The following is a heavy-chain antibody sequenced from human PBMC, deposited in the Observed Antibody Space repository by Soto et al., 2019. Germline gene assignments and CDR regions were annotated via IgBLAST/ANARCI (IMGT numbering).Heavy chain of an antibody. J-gene: IGHJ6*02. Sequence: QITLKESGPTLVKPTQTLTLTCTFSGFSLNASGVGVGWIRQPPGKALEWLALIYWDDDKRYSPSLKSRLTTTKDTSKNQVVLTMTNMDPVDTATYYCASAGYNSGWGLYYYYYGMDVWGQGTTVTVSS. V-gene: IGHV2-5*02. CDR3: ASAGYNSGWGLYYYYYGMDV. D-gene: IGHD6-19*01. CDR1: GFSLNASGVG. CDR2: IYWDDDK.